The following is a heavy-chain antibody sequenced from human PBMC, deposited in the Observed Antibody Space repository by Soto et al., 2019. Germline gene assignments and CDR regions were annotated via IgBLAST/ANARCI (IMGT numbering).Heavy chain of an antibody. J-gene: IGHJ4*02. D-gene: IGHD2-15*01. V-gene: IGHV4-31*03. CDR2: IYYSGST. CDR1: GVSISSGGYY. Sequence: SETLSLTCTVSGVSISSGGYYWSWIRQHPGKGLEWIGYIYYSGSTYYNPSLKSRVTISVDTSKNQFSLKLSSVTAADTAVYYCARRPAAVAADAFFNYWGQGTLVTVSS. CDR3: ARRPAAVAADAFFNY.